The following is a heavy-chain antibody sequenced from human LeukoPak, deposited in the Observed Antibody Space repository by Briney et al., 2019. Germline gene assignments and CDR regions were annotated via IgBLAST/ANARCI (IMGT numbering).Heavy chain of an antibody. CDR1: GGSISSYA. J-gene: IGHJ4*02. D-gene: IGHD3-22*01. Sequence: PAGTLSLTCTVSGGSISSYAWTWVRQPPGNELEWIGYISYSGSTTYNPSLKSRATMSVDTSKNQFSLKVTSVTAADTAVYYCARQDRSGSLTADWGQGTLVTVSS. CDR2: ISYSGST. CDR3: ARQDRSGSLTAD. V-gene: IGHV4-59*08.